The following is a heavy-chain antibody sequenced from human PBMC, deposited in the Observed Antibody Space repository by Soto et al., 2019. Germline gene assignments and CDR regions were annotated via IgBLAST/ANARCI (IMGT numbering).Heavy chain of an antibody. D-gene: IGHD3-16*01. J-gene: IGHJ4*02. CDR3: ARQGENDYFDF. Sequence: TSETMSLTWTVSSGSINKHCWSWIRQPPGKELEWIGYICDSGSTNYNPSLTSRVTMSVDTSKNQFSLNLSSMTAADTAIYYCARQGENDYFDFWGQGALVTVSS. V-gene: IGHV4-59*08. CDR1: SGSINKHC. CDR2: ICDSGST.